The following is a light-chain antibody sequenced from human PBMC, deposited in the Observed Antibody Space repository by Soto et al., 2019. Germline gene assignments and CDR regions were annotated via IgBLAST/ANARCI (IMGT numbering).Light chain of an antibody. CDR3: QQYYRYTPWT. CDR1: QGISSY. J-gene: IGKJ1*01. CDR2: AAS. Sequence: AIRMTQSPSSFSASTGDRVTITCRASQGISSYLAWYQQKPGKAPKLLIYAASTLQSGVPSRFSGSGSGTDFTLTISCLQSEEVATYYCQQYYRYTPWTVGQGTKV. V-gene: IGKV1-8*01.